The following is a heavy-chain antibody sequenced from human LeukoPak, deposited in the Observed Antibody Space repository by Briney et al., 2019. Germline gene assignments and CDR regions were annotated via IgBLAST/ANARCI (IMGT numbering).Heavy chain of an antibody. V-gene: IGHV4-34*01. CDR1: GGSFSGYY. J-gene: IGHJ5*02. CDR2: INHSGST. Sequence: SETLSPTRAVYGGSFSGYYWSWIRQPPGKGLEWIGGINHSGSTNYNPSLKSRVTISVDTSKNQFSLKLSSVTAADTAVYYCARAYCSSTSCRNWFDPWGQGTLVTVSS. CDR3: ARAYCSSTSCRNWFDP. D-gene: IGHD2-2*01.